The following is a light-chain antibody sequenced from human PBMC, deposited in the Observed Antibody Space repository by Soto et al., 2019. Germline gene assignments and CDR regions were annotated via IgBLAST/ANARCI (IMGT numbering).Light chain of an antibody. Sequence: QSALTQPPSASGSPGQSVTISCTGTSADVGGYDYVSWYQQVPGKAPKLIIYEVNKRPSGVPGRFSGSKSGITASLTVSGLQIEDEAIYYCGSYAAINRFVVFGGGAKLTVL. CDR1: SADVGGYDY. CDR2: EVN. CDR3: GSYAAINRFVV. V-gene: IGLV2-8*01. J-gene: IGLJ2*01.